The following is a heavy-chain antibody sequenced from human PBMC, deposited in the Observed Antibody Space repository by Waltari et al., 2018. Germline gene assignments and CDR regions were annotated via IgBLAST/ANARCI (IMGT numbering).Heavy chain of an antibody. Sequence: QVQLVESGGGVVQPGGSLSLSCGASGFTFASYVMVWVRQAPGRGLEWVAFIWYDGTDKFYVDSVKGRFTISRDNSNNILYLQMNSLRAEDTAVYYCARERGHYSGSYDIWGQGTMVTVSS. CDR1: GFTFASYV. CDR3: ARERGHYSGSYDI. J-gene: IGHJ3*02. V-gene: IGHV3-33*01. D-gene: IGHD1-26*01. CDR2: IWYDGTDK.